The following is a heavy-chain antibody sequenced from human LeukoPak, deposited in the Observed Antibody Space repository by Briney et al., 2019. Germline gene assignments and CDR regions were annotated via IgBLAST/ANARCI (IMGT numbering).Heavy chain of an antibody. J-gene: IGHJ4*02. CDR2: ISASGAST. Sequence: PGGSLRLSCAASGFTFSSFAMSWVRQAPGKGLEWVSAISASGASTYYADSVKGRFTISRDNSKNTLYLQLNSLRAEGTAVYYCAKGGYYYDSSGSDYWGQGTLVTVSS. CDR1: GFTFSSFA. D-gene: IGHD3-22*01. CDR3: AKGGYYYDSSGSDY. V-gene: IGHV3-23*01.